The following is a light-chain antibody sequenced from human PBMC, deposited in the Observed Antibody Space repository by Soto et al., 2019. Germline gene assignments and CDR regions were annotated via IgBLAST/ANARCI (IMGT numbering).Light chain of an antibody. J-gene: IGKJ4*01. Sequence: EIVLTQSPGTLSLSPGERATLSCRASQSVSSSYLAWYQQKPGQAPRLLIYAASSRATGIPDRFSGSGSEIDFTITIRRLEPEDFEVYYCKQYGSSPLTFGGGTKVEIK. V-gene: IGKV3-20*01. CDR1: QSVSSSY. CDR2: AAS. CDR3: KQYGSSPLT.